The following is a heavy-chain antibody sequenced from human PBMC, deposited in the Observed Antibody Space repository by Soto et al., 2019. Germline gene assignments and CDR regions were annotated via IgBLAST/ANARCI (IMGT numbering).Heavy chain of an antibody. CDR3: ARDFTIFGVVITKPYYYGMDV. J-gene: IGHJ6*02. V-gene: IGHV3-21*01. D-gene: IGHD3-3*01. CDR1: GFTFSSYS. Sequence: GGSLRLSCAASGFTFSSYSMNWVRQAPGKGLEWVSSISSSSSYIYYADSVKGRFTISRDNAKNSLYLQMNSLRAEDTAVYYCARDFTIFGVVITKPYYYGMDVWGQGTTVTVSS. CDR2: ISSSSSYI.